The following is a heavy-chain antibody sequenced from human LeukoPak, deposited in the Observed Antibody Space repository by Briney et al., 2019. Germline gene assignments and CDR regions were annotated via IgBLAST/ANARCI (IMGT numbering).Heavy chain of an antibody. V-gene: IGHV7-4-1*02. D-gene: IGHD3-10*01. J-gene: IGHJ4*02. CDR2: NTGNP. Sequence: NTGNPTYAQGFTGRFVFSLDTSVSTAYLQISSLKAEDTAVYYCARVEGYYGSGSYPHDFDYWGQGTLVTVSS. CDR3: ARVEGYYGSGSYPHDFDY.